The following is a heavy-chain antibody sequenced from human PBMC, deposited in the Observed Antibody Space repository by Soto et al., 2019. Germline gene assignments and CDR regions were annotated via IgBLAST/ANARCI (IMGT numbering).Heavy chain of an antibody. CDR2: IWYDGSNK. V-gene: IGHV3-33*01. CDR3: ARDSFPFSSWGMVYAPPQLFDY. CDR1: GFTFSSYG. J-gene: IGHJ4*02. D-gene: IGHD2-8*01. Sequence: QVQLVESGGGVVQPGRSLRLSCAASGFTFSSYGMHWVRQAPGKGLEWVAVIWYDGSNKYYADSVKGRFTISRDNSKNTLYLQMNSLRAEDTAVYYCARDSFPFSSWGMVYAPPQLFDYWGQGTLVTVSS.